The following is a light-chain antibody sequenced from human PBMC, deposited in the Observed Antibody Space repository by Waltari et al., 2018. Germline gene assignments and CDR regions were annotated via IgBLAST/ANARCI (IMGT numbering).Light chain of an antibody. Sequence: DIVMTQSPLSLPVTPGEPASIPFRSSQSLVESNGYTYLDWYLQKPGQSPQLLIYLVSNRASGVPDRFSGSGSGTDFTLKISRVEAGDVGVYYCMQALRSPHTFGQGTKLEIK. V-gene: IGKV2-28*01. CDR2: LVS. J-gene: IGKJ2*01. CDR3: MQALRSPHT. CDR1: QSLVESNGYTY.